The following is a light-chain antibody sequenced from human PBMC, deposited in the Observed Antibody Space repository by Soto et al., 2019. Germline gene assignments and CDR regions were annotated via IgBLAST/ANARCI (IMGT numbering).Light chain of an antibody. CDR3: RQYNNWPWT. CDR1: QRVSSH. J-gene: IGKJ1*01. Sequence: ETVMTQSPVTLSVSPGDTATLSCRASQRVSSHLAGYRQKPGQAPRLLIYAAFTRATGIPVRFSGSGSETEFTLTIRSLQSEDFALYYCRQYNNWPWTFGQGTKVDIK. V-gene: IGKV3-15*01. CDR2: AAF.